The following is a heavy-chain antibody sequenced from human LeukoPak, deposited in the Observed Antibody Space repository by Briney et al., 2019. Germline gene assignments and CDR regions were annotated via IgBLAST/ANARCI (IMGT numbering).Heavy chain of an antibody. CDR2: INPSGGST. J-gene: IGHJ4*02. CDR3: AILSYYYDSSGYSIFDY. Sequence: GASVKVSCKASGYTFTSYYMHWVRQAPGQGLEWMGIINPSGGSTSYAQKFQGRVTMTRDTSTSTVYMELSSLRSEDTAVYYCAILSYYYDSSGYSIFDYWGQGTLVTVSS. V-gene: IGHV1-46*01. CDR1: GYTFTSYY. D-gene: IGHD3-22*01.